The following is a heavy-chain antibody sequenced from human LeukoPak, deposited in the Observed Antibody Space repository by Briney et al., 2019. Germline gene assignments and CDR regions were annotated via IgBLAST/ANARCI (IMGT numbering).Heavy chain of an antibody. CDR1: GGSFSGYY. CDR2: INHSGST. J-gene: IGHJ5*02. D-gene: IGHD5-18*01. V-gene: IGHV4-34*01. Sequence: SETLSLTCAVYGGSFSGYYWSSIRQPPAKGLEWIGKINHSGSTNYNPSLKSRVTISVDTSKNQFSLKLSSVTAADTAVYYCVRRDGRYGPNWFDPWGQGTLVTVSS. CDR3: VRRDGRYGPNWFDP.